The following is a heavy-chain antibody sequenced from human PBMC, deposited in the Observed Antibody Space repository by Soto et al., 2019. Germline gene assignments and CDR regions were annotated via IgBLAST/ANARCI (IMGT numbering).Heavy chain of an antibody. CDR2: ISWNSGSI. J-gene: IGHJ4*02. CDR1: GFTFDDYA. D-gene: IGHD3-22*01. Sequence: GGSLRLSCAASGFTFDDYAMHWVRQAPGKGLEWVSGISWNSGSIGYADSVKGRFTISRDNAKNSLYLQMNSLRAEDTAVYYCARDLGLDYYDSSGYLDWGQGTLVTVSS. CDR3: ARDLGLDYYDSSGYLD. V-gene: IGHV3-9*01.